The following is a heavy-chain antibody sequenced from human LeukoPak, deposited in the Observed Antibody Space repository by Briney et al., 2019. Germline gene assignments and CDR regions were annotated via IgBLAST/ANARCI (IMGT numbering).Heavy chain of an antibody. D-gene: IGHD2-2*01. V-gene: IGHV1-2*02. CDR1: GYTFTGYF. CDR2: INPNSDGT. CDR3: ASSIVYCSSTSCYFN. Sequence: ASVKVSCKASGYTFTGYFMHWVRQAPGQELEWMGWINPNSDGTNYAQKFQGRVTMTRDTSISTAYMELSRLRSDDTAVYYCASSIVYCSSTSCYFNWGQGTLVTVSS. J-gene: IGHJ4*02.